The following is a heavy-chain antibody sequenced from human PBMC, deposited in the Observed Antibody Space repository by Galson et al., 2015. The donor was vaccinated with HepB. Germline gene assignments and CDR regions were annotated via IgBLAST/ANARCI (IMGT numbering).Heavy chain of an antibody. J-gene: IGHJ4*02. CDR1: GFTFSNAW. Sequence: SLRLSCAASGFTFSNAWMNWVRQAPGKGLEWVGRIKSKTDGGTTDYAAPVKGRFTISRDDSKNTLYLRMNSLKTEDTAVYYCTTRNHYYGSGSYYKQESDYFDYWGQGTLVTVSS. D-gene: IGHD3-10*01. CDR3: TTRNHYYGSGSYYKQESDYFDY. V-gene: IGHV3-15*07. CDR2: IKSKTDGGTT.